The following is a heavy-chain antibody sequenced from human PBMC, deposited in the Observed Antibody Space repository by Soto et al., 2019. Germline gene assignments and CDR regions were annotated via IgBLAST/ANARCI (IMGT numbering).Heavy chain of an antibody. V-gene: IGHV3-21*01. Sequence: EVQLVESGGGLVKPGGSLRLSCAASGFTFSSYSMNWVRQAPGKGLEWVSSISSSSSYIYYADSVKGRFTISRDNAKNYLYLQMNSRRAGDTAVYYCARDWGYCGVGSCYPSDAFDIWGQGTMVTVSS. CDR3: ARDWGYCGVGSCYPSDAFDI. CDR1: GFTFSSYS. J-gene: IGHJ3*02. CDR2: ISSSSSYI. D-gene: IGHD2-15*01.